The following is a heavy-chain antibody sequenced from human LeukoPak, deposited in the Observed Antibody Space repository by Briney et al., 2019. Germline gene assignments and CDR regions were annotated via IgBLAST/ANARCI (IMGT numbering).Heavy chain of an antibody. J-gene: IGHJ5*01. CDR1: GYKFKNFW. D-gene: IGHD2-2*01. Sequence: GESLKISCKGSGYKFKNFWVGWVRQMPGKGLEWMGIIYPGDSDTRYSPSFQGQVTFSADKSISTAYLQWSSLKPSDTAMYYCARRSYCYSTSCYGYWFDSWGQGTLVTVSS. CDR2: IYPGDSDT. CDR3: ARRSYCYSTSCYGYWFDS. V-gene: IGHV5-51*01.